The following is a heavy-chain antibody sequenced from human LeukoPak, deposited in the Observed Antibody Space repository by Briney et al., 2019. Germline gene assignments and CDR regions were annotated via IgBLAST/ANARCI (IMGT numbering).Heavy chain of an antibody. CDR1: GYTLNDVS. Sequence: GASVKVSCKISGYTLNDVSIHWVRQAPGKGLEWMGGFDPENGETTYTQEFQGRVTMTEDTSTDTAHMELRSLRSDDTAVYYCARAHTSTYYDFWSGYPRHFDYWGQGTLVTVSS. CDR2: FDPENGET. D-gene: IGHD3-3*01. V-gene: IGHV1-24*01. CDR3: ARAHTSTYYDFWSGYPRHFDY. J-gene: IGHJ4*02.